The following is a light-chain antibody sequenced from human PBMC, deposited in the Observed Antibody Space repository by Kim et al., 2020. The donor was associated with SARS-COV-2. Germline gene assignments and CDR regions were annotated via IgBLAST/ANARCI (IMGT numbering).Light chain of an antibody. CDR2: GAS. J-gene: IGKJ2*01. V-gene: IGKV3-20*01. CDR1: QSVSSSY. Sequence: PGERATLSCRASQSVSSSYLAWYQQKPGQAPRLLIYGASSRATGIPDRFSGSGSGTDFTLTISRLEPEDFAVYYCQQYGSSPPVYTFSQGTKLEI. CDR3: QQYGSSPPVYT.